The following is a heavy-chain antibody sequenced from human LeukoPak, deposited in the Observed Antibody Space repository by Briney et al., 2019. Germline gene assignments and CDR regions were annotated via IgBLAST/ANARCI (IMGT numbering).Heavy chain of an antibody. CDR2: INPNSGGT. CDR3: ARVDSTGYYRGRGPIDY. V-gene: IGHV1-2*02. CDR1: GYTFTGYY. Sequence: ASVKVSCKASGYTFTGYYIHWVRQAPGQGLEWMGWINPNSGGTNYAQRFQGRVTMTRDTSISTAYMDLSRLRPDDTAVYYCARVDSTGYYRGRGPIDYWGQGTLVTVSS. J-gene: IGHJ4*02. D-gene: IGHD3-22*01.